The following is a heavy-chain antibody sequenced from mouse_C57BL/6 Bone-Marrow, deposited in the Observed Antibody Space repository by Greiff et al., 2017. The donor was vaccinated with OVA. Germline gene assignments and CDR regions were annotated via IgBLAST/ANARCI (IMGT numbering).Heavy chain of an antibody. CDR1: GYTFTSYW. CDR2: IDPSDSYT. D-gene: IGHD3-2*02. Sequence: QVQLQQPGAELVMPGASVKLSCKASGYTFTSYWMHWVKQRPGQGLEWIGEIDPSDSYTNYNQKFKGKSTLTVDKSSSTAYMQLSSLTSEDSAVYYCARDSSGYRAWFAYWGQGTLVTVSA. J-gene: IGHJ3*01. CDR3: ARDSSGYRAWFAY. V-gene: IGHV1-69*01.